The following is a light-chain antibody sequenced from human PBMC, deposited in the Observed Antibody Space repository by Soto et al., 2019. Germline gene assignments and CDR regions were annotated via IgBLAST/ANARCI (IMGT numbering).Light chain of an antibody. CDR2: WAS. CDR3: QQYYSTPS. CDR1: QSVLYNSNNKNY. Sequence: DIVMTQSPDSLTVSLGERATINCKSSQSVLYNSNNKNYLAWYQQKPGQPPKLLIYWASIRESGVPDRFSGSASGTDFTLTISSLQAEDVAVYYCQQYYSTPSFGPGTKVDIK. J-gene: IGKJ3*01. V-gene: IGKV4-1*01.